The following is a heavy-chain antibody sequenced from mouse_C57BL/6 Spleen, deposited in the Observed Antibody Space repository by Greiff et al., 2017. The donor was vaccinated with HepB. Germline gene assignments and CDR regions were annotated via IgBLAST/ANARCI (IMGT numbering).Heavy chain of an antibody. CDR1: GYAFTNYL. V-gene: IGHV1-54*01. Sequence: QVQLQQSGAELVRPGTSVKVSCKASGYAFTNYLIEWVKQRPGQGLEWIGVINPGSGGTNYNEKFKGKATLTADKSSSTAYMQLSSLTSEDSAVYFCARWGWLGGYFDVWGTGTTVTVSS. J-gene: IGHJ1*03. CDR2: INPGSGGT. CDR3: ARWGWLGGYFDV. D-gene: IGHD2-2*01.